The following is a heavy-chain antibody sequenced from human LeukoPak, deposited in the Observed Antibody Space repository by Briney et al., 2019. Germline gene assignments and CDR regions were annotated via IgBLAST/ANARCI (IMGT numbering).Heavy chain of an antibody. J-gene: IGHJ6*03. Sequence: GGTLRLSCAASGFTFSSYSMNWVRQAPGKGLEWVSSISSSSSYIYYADSVKGRFTISRDNAKNSLYLQMNSLRAEDTAVYYCATRNYDFWSGYYTHANWGYMDVWGKGTTVTVSS. V-gene: IGHV3-21*01. D-gene: IGHD3-3*01. CDR1: GFTFSSYS. CDR2: ISSSSSYI. CDR3: ATRNYDFWSGYYTHANWGYMDV.